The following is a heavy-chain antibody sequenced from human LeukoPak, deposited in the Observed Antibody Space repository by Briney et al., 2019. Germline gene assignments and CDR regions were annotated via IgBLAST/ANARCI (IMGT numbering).Heavy chain of an antibody. J-gene: IGHJ6*02. D-gene: IGHD4-17*01. CDR3: ASHDYGDYVSHYYYYGMDV. V-gene: IGHV4-4*02. CDR1: GGSISSSNW. Sequence: SETLSLTCAVSGGSISSSNWWSWVRQPPGKGLEWIGGIYHSGSTNYNPSLKSRVTISVDKSKNQFSLKLGSVTAADTAVYYCASHDYGDYVSHYYYYGMDVWGQGTTVTVSS. CDR2: IYHSGST.